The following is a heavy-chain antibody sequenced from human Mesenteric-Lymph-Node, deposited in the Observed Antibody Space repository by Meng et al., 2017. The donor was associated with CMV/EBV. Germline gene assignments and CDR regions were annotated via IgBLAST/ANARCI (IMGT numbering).Heavy chain of an antibody. CDR3: VRDHPYYDACL. D-gene: IGHD3-3*01. V-gene: IGHV4-39*07. CDR1: GGPIISSSYY. J-gene: IGHJ4*02. CDR2: IYYSGSI. Sequence: SETLSPTCNVSGGPIISSSYYWGWIRQPPGKGLERIGNIYYSGSIKYNPSPKSRATMSVDTSKNQFSLRLDSVTAADAAVYYCVRDHPYYDACLWGRGARVTVSS.